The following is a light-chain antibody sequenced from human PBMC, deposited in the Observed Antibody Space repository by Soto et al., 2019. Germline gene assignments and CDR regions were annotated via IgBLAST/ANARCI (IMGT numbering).Light chain of an antibody. CDR3: QQSYSTIT. Sequence: DIQMTQSPSSLSASVGDRVTITCRARQSISSYLNWYQQKPRKAPKLLIYAASSLQSGVPSRFSGSGSGTDFTLTISSLQPEDFATYYCQQSYSTITFGQGTRLEIK. J-gene: IGKJ5*01. CDR1: QSISSY. CDR2: AAS. V-gene: IGKV1-39*01.